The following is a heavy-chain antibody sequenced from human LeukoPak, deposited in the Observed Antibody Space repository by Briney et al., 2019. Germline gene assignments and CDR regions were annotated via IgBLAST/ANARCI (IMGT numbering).Heavy chain of an antibody. V-gene: IGHV3-23*01. CDR1: GFTFSSYA. J-gene: IGHJ4*02. D-gene: IGHD6-19*01. CDR2: ISGSGGST. Sequence: GGSLRLSCAASGFTFSSYAMSWVRQAPGKGLEWVSAISGSGGSTYYADSVKGRFTISRDNSKNTLYLQMNSLRAEDTAVYYCTRARGYSSGWYPSEADYWGQGTLVTVSS. CDR3: TRARGYSSGWYPSEADY.